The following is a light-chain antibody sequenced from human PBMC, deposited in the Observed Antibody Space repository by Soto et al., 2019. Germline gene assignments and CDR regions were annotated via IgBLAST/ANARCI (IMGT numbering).Light chain of an antibody. CDR1: TSDVVNFNY. J-gene: IGLJ2*01. Sequence: QSALTQPASVSGSPGQSITISCSGSTSDVVNFNYVSWYQQHPGKAPKLLIYEVNRRPSGVSTRFSGSRSANTASLTISGLQAEDEAHYYCISFTTTRTLIMVGGGTTLTV. CDR2: EVN. V-gene: IGLV2-14*03. CDR3: ISFTTTRTLIM.